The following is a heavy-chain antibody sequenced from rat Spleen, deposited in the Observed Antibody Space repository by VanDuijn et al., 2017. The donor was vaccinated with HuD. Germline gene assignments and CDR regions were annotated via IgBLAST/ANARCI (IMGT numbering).Heavy chain of an antibody. V-gene: IGHV5-22*01. D-gene: IGHD1-9*01. CDR2: ISYDGSST. CDR1: GFTFSDYY. CDR3: ARLGYTYYGYNYFDY. J-gene: IGHJ2*01. Sequence: EVQLVESDGGLVQPGRSLKLSCAASGFTFSDYYMAWVRQAPKKGLEWVATISYDGSSTYYRDSVKGRFTISRDNAKSTLYLQMNSLRSEDTATYYCARLGYTYYGYNYFDYWGQGVMVTVSS.